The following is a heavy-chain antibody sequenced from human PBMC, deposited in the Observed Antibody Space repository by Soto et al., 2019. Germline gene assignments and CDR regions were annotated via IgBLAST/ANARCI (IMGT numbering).Heavy chain of an antibody. CDR3: GGITVAH. D-gene: IGHD6-13*01. V-gene: IGHV4-34*01. J-gene: IGHJ4*02. Sequence: SGTLSPTCAVFWGSFRDYYWSWIRQPPGKGLEWIGEINHSGSTNYNPSLKSRVTISVDTSKNQFSLKLSSVTAADTAVYYCGGITVAHWGQGTQVTVSS. CDR1: WGSFRDYY. CDR2: INHSGST.